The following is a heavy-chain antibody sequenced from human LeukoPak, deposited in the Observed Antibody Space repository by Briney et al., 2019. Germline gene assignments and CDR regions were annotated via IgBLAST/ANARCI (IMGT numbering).Heavy chain of an antibody. Sequence: GGSLRLSCAASGFTFSTYWMHWVRQSPGKGLVWVSRINSDGSSTSYADSVKGRFTISRDIAKNTLYLQMNSLRAEDTAVYYCARDGPTLLRYFDYWGQGTLVTVSS. CDR1: GFTFSTYW. J-gene: IGHJ4*02. D-gene: IGHD2-15*01. V-gene: IGHV3-74*01. CDR2: INSDGSST. CDR3: ARDGPTLLRYFDY.